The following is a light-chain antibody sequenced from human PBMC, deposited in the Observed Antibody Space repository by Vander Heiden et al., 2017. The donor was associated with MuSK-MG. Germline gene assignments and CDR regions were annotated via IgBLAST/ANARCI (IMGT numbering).Light chain of an antibody. CDR2: QDS. J-gene: IGLJ2*01. CDR1: KLGNKY. CDR3: QAWDSSTVV. V-gene: IGLV3-1*01. Sequence: SYEPTPPPSVSVSPGQTASNSCSGDKLGNKYACWYQQKPGQAPVLVIYQDSKRPSGIPERFSGSNSGNTATLTISGTQAMDEADYYCQAWDSSTVVFGGGTKLTVL.